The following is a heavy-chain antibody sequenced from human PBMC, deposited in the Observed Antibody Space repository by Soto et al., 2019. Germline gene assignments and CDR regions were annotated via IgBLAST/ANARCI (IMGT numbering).Heavy chain of an antibody. CDR2: IWYDGSNK. J-gene: IGHJ4*02. CDR1: GFTFSSYG. D-gene: IGHD6-13*01. Sequence: QVQLVESGGGVVQPGRSLRLSCAASGFTFSSYGMHWVRQAPGKGLEWVAVIWYDGSNKYYADSVKGRFTISRDNPKNTLYLQMNSLRAEDTAVYYCARDGRRYSSSWYGSDYFDYWGQGTLVTVSS. CDR3: ARDGRRYSSSWYGSDYFDY. V-gene: IGHV3-33*01.